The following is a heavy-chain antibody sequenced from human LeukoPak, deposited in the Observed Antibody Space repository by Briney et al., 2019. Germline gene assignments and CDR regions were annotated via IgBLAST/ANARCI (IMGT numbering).Heavy chain of an antibody. Sequence: SVTVSCKASGGTFSSYAMSWVRQAPGQGLEWMGGIIPIFGTANYAQKFQGRVTITTDESTSTAYMELSSLRSEDTAVYYCASRYCSSTSCWGWFDPWGQGTLVTVSS. J-gene: IGHJ5*02. CDR2: IIPIFGTA. CDR3: ASRYCSSTSCWGWFDP. V-gene: IGHV1-69*05. D-gene: IGHD2-2*01. CDR1: GGTFSSYA.